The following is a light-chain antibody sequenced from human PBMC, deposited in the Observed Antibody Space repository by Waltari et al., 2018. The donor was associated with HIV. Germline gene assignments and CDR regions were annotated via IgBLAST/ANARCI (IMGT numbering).Light chain of an antibody. J-gene: IGLJ3*02. Sequence: QSILTQPPSVSAAPGQRVAISCSGGCHNIGDTLLSWYQQLPGAAPKLLIFNNNQRPSGIPARFTASKSDTSGTLDIAGLQTGDEGDYYCATWDSSLRNWVFGGGTRLTVL. CDR3: ATWDSSLRNWV. CDR2: NNN. V-gene: IGLV1-51*01. CDR1: CHNIGDTL.